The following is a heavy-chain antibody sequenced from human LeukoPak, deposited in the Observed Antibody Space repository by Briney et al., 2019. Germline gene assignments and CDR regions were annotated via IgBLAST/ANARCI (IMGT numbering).Heavy chain of an antibody. CDR2: IIPIFGTA. D-gene: IGHD5-24*01. Sequence: GASVKVSCKASGGTFSSYAISWVRQAPGQGLEWMGGIIPIFGTANYAQKFQGRVTITADKSTSTAYMELSSLRSEDTAVYYCARGDGYNSLGGFDYWGQGTLVTVSS. CDR1: GGTFSSYA. V-gene: IGHV1-69*06. CDR3: ARGDGYNSLGGFDY. J-gene: IGHJ4*02.